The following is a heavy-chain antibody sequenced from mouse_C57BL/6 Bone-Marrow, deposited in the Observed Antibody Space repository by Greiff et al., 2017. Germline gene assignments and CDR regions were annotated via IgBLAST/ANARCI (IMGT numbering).Heavy chain of an antibody. J-gene: IGHJ4*01. Sequence: EVKLMESGGGLVQPGGSLSLSCAASGFTFTDYYMSWVRQPPGKALEWLGFIRNKANGYTTEYSASVKGRFTISRDNYQSILYLQMNALRAEDSATYYCARYTTTVDYAMDYWGQGTSVTVSS. CDR1: GFTFTDYY. CDR2: IRNKANGYTT. D-gene: IGHD1-1*01. CDR3: ARYTTTVDYAMDY. V-gene: IGHV7-3*01.